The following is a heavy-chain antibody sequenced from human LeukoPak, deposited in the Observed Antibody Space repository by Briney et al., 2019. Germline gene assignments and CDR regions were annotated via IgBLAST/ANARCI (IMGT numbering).Heavy chain of an antibody. CDR2: ISSSSSYI. J-gene: IGHJ4*02. D-gene: IGHD3-22*01. CDR3: ARDQNGEISGYGGFDY. Sequence: PGGSLRLSCAASEFTFSSYWMSWVRQAPGKGLEWVSSISSSSSYIYYADSVKGRFTISRDNAKNSLYLQMNSLRAEDTAVYYCARDQNGEISGYGGFDYWGQGTLVTVSS. CDR1: EFTFSSYW. V-gene: IGHV3-21*01.